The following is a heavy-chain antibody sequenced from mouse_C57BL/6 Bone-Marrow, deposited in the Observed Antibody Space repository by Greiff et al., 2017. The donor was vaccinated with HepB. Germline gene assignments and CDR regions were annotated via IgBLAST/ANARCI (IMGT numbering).Heavy chain of an antibody. CDR2: IDPSDSET. V-gene: IGHV1-52*01. CDR1: GYTFTSYW. Sequence: VQLQQSGAELVRPGSSVKLSCKASGYTFTSYWMHWVKQRPIQGLEWIGNIDPSDSETHYNQKFKDKATLTVDKSSSTAYMQLSSLTSEDSAVYYCARDGDYYGRAWFAYWGQGTLVTVSA. D-gene: IGHD1-1*01. J-gene: IGHJ3*01. CDR3: ARDGDYYGRAWFAY.